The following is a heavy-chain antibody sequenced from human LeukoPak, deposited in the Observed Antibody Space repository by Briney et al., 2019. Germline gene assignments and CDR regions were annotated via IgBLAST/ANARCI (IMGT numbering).Heavy chain of an antibody. D-gene: IGHD1-14*01. J-gene: IGHJ5*02. V-gene: IGHV3-33*06. CDR2: IWYDGSSK. Sequence: PGRSLRLSCAASGFTFSRYGMHWVRQAPGKGLEWVAVIWYDGSSKYYADSVKGRFTISRDNSKNTLYLQMNSLRAEDTAVYYCAKGSGINHYHWIDPWGQGTLVTVSS. CDR3: AKGSGINHYHWIDP. CDR1: GFTFSRYG.